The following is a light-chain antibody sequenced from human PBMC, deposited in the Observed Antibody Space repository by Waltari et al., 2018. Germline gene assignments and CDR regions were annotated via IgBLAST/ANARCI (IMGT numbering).Light chain of an antibody. V-gene: IGKV3-11*01. Sequence: EIVLTQSPATLSLSPGERATLPCRASQSVRSYLAWYQQKPGQATRLLIYDASNRATGSPARFSGSGSGTDFTLTISSLEPEDFAVYYCQQRSNWPPLTFGGGTEVEIK. CDR1: QSVRSY. CDR2: DAS. CDR3: QQRSNWPPLT. J-gene: IGKJ4*01.